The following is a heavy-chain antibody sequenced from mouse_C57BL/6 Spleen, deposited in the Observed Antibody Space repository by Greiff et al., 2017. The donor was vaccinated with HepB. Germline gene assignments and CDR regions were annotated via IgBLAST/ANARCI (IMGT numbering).Heavy chain of an antibody. Sequence: VQLQQPGAELVKPGASVKMSCKASGYTFTSYWITWVKQRPGQGLEWIGDIYPGSGSTNYNEKFKGKAILTADKSSSTAYMELRSLTSEDSAVYYCTRSYYGSSYYFDYWGQGTTLTVSS. V-gene: IGHV1-55*01. J-gene: IGHJ2*01. D-gene: IGHD1-1*01. CDR3: TRSYYGSSYYFDY. CDR2: IYPGSGST. CDR1: GYTFTSYW.